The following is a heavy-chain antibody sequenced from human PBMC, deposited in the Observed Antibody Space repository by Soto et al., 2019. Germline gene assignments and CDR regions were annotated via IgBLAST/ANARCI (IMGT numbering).Heavy chain of an antibody. D-gene: IGHD3-9*01. J-gene: IGHJ6*02. Sequence: EVQLLESGGGLVQPGGSLRLSCAASGFTFSSYAMSWVRQAPGKGLEWVSAISGSGCSTYYADSVKGRFTISRDNSENTLYLQMNSLRDEETSVYYCAAPGHYDILTGYSYYYGMDVWCQGPTVTVSS. CDR3: AAPGHYDILTGYSYYYGMDV. V-gene: IGHV3-23*01. CDR1: GFTFSSYA. CDR2: ISGSGCST.